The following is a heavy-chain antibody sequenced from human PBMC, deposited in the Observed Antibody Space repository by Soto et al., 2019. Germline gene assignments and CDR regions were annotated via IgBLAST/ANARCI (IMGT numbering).Heavy chain of an antibody. CDR1: GFTFSSYA. CDR3: AKGRNGVDV. CDR2: ISENGDAT. J-gene: IGHJ6*02. Sequence: GGSLRLSCATSGFTFSSYAMTWVRQAPGKGLEWVSAISENGDATHYADSVKGRFIISRDNSQNTLYLHMNSLRAEDTAVFYCAKGRNGVDVWGQGTTVTVSS. V-gene: IGHV3-23*01.